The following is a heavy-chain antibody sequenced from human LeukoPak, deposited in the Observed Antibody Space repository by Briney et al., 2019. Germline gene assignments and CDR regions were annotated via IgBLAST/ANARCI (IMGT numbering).Heavy chain of an antibody. Sequence: SQTLSLTCTVSGGSISSGSYYWSWIRQPAGKGLEWIGRIYTSGSTNYNPSLKSRVTISVDTSKNQFSLKLSSVTAADTAVYYCASLAVDAFDIWGQGTMVTVSS. D-gene: IGHD6-25*01. CDR1: GGSISSGSYY. V-gene: IGHV4-61*02. J-gene: IGHJ3*02. CDR3: ASLAVDAFDI. CDR2: IYTSGST.